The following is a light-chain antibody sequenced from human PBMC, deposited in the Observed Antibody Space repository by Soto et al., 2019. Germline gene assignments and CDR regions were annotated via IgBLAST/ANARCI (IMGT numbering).Light chain of an antibody. J-gene: IGKJ1*01. CDR3: QQYNSYSWT. CDR2: KAS. Sequence: DIQMTQSPSTLSASVGDGVTITCRASQSISSWLAWYQQKPGKAPKLLIYKASSLESGVPTRFSGSGFGTESTLTISSLQPDDFATYYCQQYNSYSWTFGQGTKVDIK. CDR1: QSISSW. V-gene: IGKV1-5*03.